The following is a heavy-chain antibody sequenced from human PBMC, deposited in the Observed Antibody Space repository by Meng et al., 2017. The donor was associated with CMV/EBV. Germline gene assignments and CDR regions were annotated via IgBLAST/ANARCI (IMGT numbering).Heavy chain of an antibody. V-gene: IGHV2-70D*14. CDR2: IDWDDDK. CDR1: GFSLSTSGMR. D-gene: IGHD4-17*01. Sequence: SGPTLVKPTQTLTLTCTFSGFSLSTSGMRVSWIRQPPGKALEWLARIDWDDDKFYSTSLKTRPTISKDTSKNQVVLTMTNMDPVDTATYYCARAHTDYYYGMDVWGQGTTVTVSS. J-gene: IGHJ6*02. CDR3: ARAHTDYYYGMDV.